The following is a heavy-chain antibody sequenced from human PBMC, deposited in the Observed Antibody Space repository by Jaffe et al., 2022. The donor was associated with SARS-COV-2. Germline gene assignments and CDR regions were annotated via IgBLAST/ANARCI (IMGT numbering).Heavy chain of an antibody. CDR2: IYPGDSDT. Sequence: EVQLVQSGAEVKKPGESLKISCRGSGYMFTNYWIGWVRQMPGKGLEWMGSIYPGDSDTRYSPSFQGQITISADKSITTVYLQWSSLKASDTAIYYCARSVRCCDFPTWFDPWGQGTLVTVSS. D-gene: IGHD2-21*01. CDR1: GYMFTNYW. J-gene: IGHJ5*02. CDR3: ARSVRCCDFPTWFDP. V-gene: IGHV5-51*01.